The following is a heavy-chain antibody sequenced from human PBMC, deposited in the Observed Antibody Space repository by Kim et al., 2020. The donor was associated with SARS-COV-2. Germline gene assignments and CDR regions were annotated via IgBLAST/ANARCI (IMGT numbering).Heavy chain of an antibody. CDR2: IYHSGST. D-gene: IGHD3-16*02. CDR3: ARGGVMITFGGVIVTTQYWYFDL. CDR1: GGSISSSNW. Sequence: SETLSLTCAVSGGSISSSNWWSWVRQPPGKGLEWIGEIYHSGSTNYNPSLKSRVTISVDKSKNQFSLKLSSVTAADTAVYYCARGGVMITFGGVIVTTQYWYFDLWGRGTLVTVSS. V-gene: IGHV4-4*02. J-gene: IGHJ2*01.